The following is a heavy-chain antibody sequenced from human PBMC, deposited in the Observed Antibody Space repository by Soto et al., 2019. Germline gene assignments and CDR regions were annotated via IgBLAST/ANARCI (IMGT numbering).Heavy chain of an antibody. Sequence: ASVKVSCKPSGYTCTSYGISWERQAPGPGLEWMGWIGAYNGNTNHAQKLQGRVTMTTDTSTSTAYMELRSLRSDDTAVYYCARDEDAAMPHFFDYWGQGTPVTVSS. CDR2: IGAYNGNT. CDR1: GYTCTSYG. D-gene: IGHD5-18*01. J-gene: IGHJ4*02. CDR3: ARDEDAAMPHFFDY. V-gene: IGHV1-18*04.